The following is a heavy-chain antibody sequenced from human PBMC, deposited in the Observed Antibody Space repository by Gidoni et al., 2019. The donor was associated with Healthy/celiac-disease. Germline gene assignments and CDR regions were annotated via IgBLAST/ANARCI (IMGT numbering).Heavy chain of an antibody. Sequence: QVQLVQSGAEVKKPGASVKVCCKASGYTFTSYYMHWVRQAPGQGLEWMGIINPSGGSTSYAQKSQGRVTMTRDTSTSTVYMELSSLRSEDTAVYYCARERTNWFDPWGQGTLVTVSS. CDR1: GYTFTSYY. V-gene: IGHV1-46*01. J-gene: IGHJ5*02. CDR2: INPSGGST. CDR3: ARERTNWFDP.